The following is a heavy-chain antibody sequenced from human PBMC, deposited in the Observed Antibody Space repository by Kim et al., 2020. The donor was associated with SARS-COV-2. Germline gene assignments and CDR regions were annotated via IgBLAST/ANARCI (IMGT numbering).Heavy chain of an antibody. Sequence: GESLKISCKGSGYSFTTYWISWVRQMPGKGLEWMGRIDPSDSYTNYSPSFQGHVTISADKSISTAYLQWSSLKASDTAMYYCARRSCSSTSCYRGDAFDIWGQGTMVTVSS. CDR1: GYSFTTYW. CDR2: IDPSDSYT. V-gene: IGHV5-10-1*01. D-gene: IGHD2-2*02. CDR3: ARRSCSSTSCYRGDAFDI. J-gene: IGHJ3*02.